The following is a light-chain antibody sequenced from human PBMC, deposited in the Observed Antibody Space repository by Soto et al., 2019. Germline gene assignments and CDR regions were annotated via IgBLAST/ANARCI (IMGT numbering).Light chain of an antibody. CDR2: EVS. Sequence: QSVLTQPAPVSGSPGQSITISCTRTSRDVGGYNYVSWYQQHPGKAPKLMIYEVSNRPSGVSNRFSGSKSGNTASLTISGLQAEDEADYYCTSYAASRIYVFGSGTKVTVL. J-gene: IGLJ1*01. CDR3: TSYAASRIYV. CDR1: SRDVGGYNY. V-gene: IGLV2-14*01.